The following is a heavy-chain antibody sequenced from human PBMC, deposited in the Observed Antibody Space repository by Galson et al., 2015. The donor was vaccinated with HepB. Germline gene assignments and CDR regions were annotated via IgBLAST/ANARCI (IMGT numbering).Heavy chain of an antibody. D-gene: IGHD3-9*01. CDR1: GVAISSNDYY. Sequence: ETLSLTCTVSGVAISSNDYYWGWIRQPPGKGLEWIGSIFYTGSSHYNPSLNRRVSISVDTSKNQVSLQLTSVTVADTAVYYCARQLRYFDSLPRYWYFDLWGRGTLVTVSS. V-gene: IGHV4-39*01. CDR2: IFYTGSS. J-gene: IGHJ2*01. CDR3: ARQLRYFDSLPRYWYFDL.